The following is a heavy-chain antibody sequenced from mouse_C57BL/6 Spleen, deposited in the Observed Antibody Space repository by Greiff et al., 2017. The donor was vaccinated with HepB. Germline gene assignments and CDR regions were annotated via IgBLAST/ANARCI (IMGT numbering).Heavy chain of an antibody. D-gene: IGHD1-1*01. CDR1: GYTFTNYW. J-gene: IGHJ1*03. Sequence: VKLMESGAELVRPGTSVKMSCKASGYTFTNYWIGWAKQRPGHGLEWIGDIYPGGGYTNYNEKFKGKATLTADKSSSTAYMQFSSLTSEDSAIYYCVYYYGGWYFDVWGTGTTVTVSS. V-gene: IGHV1-63*01. CDR2: IYPGGGYT. CDR3: VYYYGGWYFDV.